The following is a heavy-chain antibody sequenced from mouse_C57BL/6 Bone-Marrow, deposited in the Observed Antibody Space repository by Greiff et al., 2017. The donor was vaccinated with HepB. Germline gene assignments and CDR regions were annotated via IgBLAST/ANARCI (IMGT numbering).Heavy chain of an antibody. J-gene: IGHJ3*01. V-gene: IGHV5-2*01. D-gene: IGHD1-1*02. CDR1: EYEFPSHD. Sequence: EVHLVESGGGLVQPGESLKLSCESNEYEFPSHDMSWVRKTPEKRLELVAAINSDGGSTYYPDTMERRFIISRDNTKKTLYLQMSSLRSEDTALYYGARRDLNYAWFAYWGQGTLVTVSA. CDR3: ARRDLNYAWFAY. CDR2: INSDGGST.